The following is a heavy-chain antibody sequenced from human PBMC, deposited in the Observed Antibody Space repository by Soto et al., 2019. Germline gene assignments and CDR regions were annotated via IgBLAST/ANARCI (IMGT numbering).Heavy chain of an antibody. CDR2: IYYSGST. CDR1: GGSISSGDYY. Sequence: LSLTCTVSGGSISSGDYYWSWIRQPPGKGLEWIGYIYYSGSTYYNPSLKSRVTISVDTSKNQFSLKLSSVTAADTAVYYCARDRELYYYDSSGYHPGMDVWGQGTTVTVSS. D-gene: IGHD3-22*01. J-gene: IGHJ6*02. CDR3: ARDRELYYYDSSGYHPGMDV. V-gene: IGHV4-30-4*01.